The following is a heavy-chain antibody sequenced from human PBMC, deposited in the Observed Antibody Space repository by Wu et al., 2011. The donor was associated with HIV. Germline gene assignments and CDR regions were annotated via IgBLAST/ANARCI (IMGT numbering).Heavy chain of an antibody. CDR2: IIPMFGSA. CDR1: GGSFSNYA. Sequence: QVHLVQSGAEVKKPGSSVTVSCKASGGSFSNYAFTWVRQAPGQGLEWMGRIIPMFGSANYPQVFQGRVSMTADELTTTVYMKLSNLRSEDTGVYYCATEPRFSAYWGQGTLVTVSS. J-gene: IGHJ4*02. CDR3: ATEPRFSAY. D-gene: IGHD3-10*01. V-gene: IGHV1-69*15.